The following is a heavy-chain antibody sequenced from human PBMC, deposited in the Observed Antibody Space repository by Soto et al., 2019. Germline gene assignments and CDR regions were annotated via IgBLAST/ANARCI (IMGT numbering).Heavy chain of an antibody. CDR2: INSDGSST. Sequence: PGGSLRLSCAASRFTFSTYWMHWVRQVPGKGLVWVSRINSDGSSTTYADSVKGRFTISRDNAKNTLYLQMNSLRAEDTAVYYCARLRSTTLGGGDAFDTWGQGTMVTVSS. CDR1: RFTFSTYW. D-gene: IGHD4-17*01. V-gene: IGHV3-74*03. J-gene: IGHJ3*02. CDR3: ARLRSTTLGGGDAFDT.